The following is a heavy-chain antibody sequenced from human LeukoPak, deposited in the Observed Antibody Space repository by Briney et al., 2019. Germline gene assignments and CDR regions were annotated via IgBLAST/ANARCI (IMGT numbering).Heavy chain of an antibody. Sequence: SETLSLTCAVYGGSFSGYYWSWIRQPPGKGLEWIGEINHSGSTNYNPSLKSRVTISVDTSKNQFSLKLSSVTAADTAVYYCARGEYAAGWFDPWGQGTLVTVSS. D-gene: IGHD2/OR15-2a*01. CDR1: GGSFSGYY. V-gene: IGHV4-34*01. CDR3: ARGEYAAGWFDP. J-gene: IGHJ5*02. CDR2: INHSGST.